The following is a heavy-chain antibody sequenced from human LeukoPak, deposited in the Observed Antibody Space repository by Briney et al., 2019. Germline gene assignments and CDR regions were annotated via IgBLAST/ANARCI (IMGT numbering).Heavy chain of an antibody. CDR2: IYYSGST. Sequence: SQTLSLTCTVSGVSMSSCAFYWSWIRQHPGKGLEWIGNIYYSGSTYYNPSLKSRATISVDRSKNQFSLKLTSVTAADTAVYYCARAFPFDDYGDPDAFDIWGQGTMVTVSS. J-gene: IGHJ3*02. CDR1: GVSMSSCAFY. V-gene: IGHV4-30-4*08. D-gene: IGHD4-17*01. CDR3: ARAFPFDDYGDPDAFDI.